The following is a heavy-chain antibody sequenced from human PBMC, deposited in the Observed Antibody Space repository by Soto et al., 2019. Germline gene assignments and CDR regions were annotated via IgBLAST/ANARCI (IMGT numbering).Heavy chain of an antibody. D-gene: IGHD2-2*01. CDR1: GFTFSSYA. Sequence: VQLLESGGGLVQPGGSLRLSCAASGFTFSSYAMSWVRQAPGKGLEWVSAISGSGGSTYYADSVKGRFTISRDNSTNTLYLQMNSLRAEDTAVYYCAKDIGYCSSTSCYYYYYYGMDVWGQGTTVTVSS. J-gene: IGHJ6*02. CDR2: ISGSGGST. V-gene: IGHV3-23*01. CDR3: AKDIGYCSSTSCYYYYYYGMDV.